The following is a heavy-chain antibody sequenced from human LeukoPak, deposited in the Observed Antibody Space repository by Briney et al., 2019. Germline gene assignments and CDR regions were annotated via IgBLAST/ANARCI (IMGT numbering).Heavy chain of an antibody. J-gene: IGHJ6*04. CDR1: GFTFSSYN. CDR2: ITSGSSYI. D-gene: IGHD3-10*02. CDR3: AELGITMIGGV. V-gene: IGHV3-21*01. Sequence: GGSLRLSCAASGFTFSSYNMNWVRQAPGKGLEWVSSITSGSSYIYYADSVEGRFTISRDNAKNSLYLQMNSLGAEDTAVYYCAELGITMIGGVWGKGTTVTISS.